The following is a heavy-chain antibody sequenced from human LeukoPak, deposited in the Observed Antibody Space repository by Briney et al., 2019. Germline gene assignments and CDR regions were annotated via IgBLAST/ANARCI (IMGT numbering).Heavy chain of an antibody. CDR1: GLTFSSYV. CDR3: AKVITLFGVVIGGPFDY. V-gene: IGHV3-23*01. D-gene: IGHD3-3*01. J-gene: IGHJ4*02. Sequence: QPGGSLRLSCAASGLTFSSYVMSWVRQAPGKGLEWVSGVSDSGGSKYYADSVKGRFTISRDNSKNTLYLQMNSLRADDTALYYCAKVITLFGVVIGGPFDYWGQGALVTVSS. CDR2: VSDSGGSK.